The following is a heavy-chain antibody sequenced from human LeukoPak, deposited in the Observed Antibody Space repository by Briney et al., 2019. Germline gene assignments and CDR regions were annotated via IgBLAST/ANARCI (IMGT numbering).Heavy chain of an antibody. Sequence: SLRLSCAASGFTFYDYAMHWVRQVPGKGLEWVGGVNRNSDTIAYGDSVKGRFTISRDNARNSLYLQMNSLRTEDTALYCCAKDLAVGTTPRVYAFDVWGQGAMVSVS. V-gene: IGHV3-9*01. CDR1: GFTFYDYA. D-gene: IGHD1-26*01. J-gene: IGHJ3*01. CDR2: VNRNSDTI. CDR3: AKDLAVGTTPRVYAFDV.